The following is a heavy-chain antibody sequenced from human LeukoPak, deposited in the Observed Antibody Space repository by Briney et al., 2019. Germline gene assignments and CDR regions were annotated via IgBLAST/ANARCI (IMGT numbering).Heavy chain of an antibody. CDR1: GGSISSSSYY. CDR2: IYYSGST. V-gene: IGHV4-39*07. J-gene: IGHJ5*02. CDR3: ARERYNWNNARGFDP. Sequence: KASETLSLTCTVSGGSISSSSYYWGWIRQPPGKGLEWIGSIYYSGSTYYNPSLKSRVTISVDTSKNQFSLKLSSVTAADTAVYYCARERYNWNNARGFDPWGQGTLVTVSS. D-gene: IGHD1/OR15-1a*01.